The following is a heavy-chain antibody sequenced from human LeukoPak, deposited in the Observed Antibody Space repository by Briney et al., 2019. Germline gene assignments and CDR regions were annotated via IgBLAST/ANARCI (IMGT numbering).Heavy chain of an antibody. Sequence: PGESLRLSCAASGFIVSGDFMSWVRQAPGKGLEWVSVNYSDGSTYYADSVKGRFTISRDNSKNTLDLQMTGLRAEDTAVYYCARDLAYSRLDYWGQGMLVTVSS. CDR3: ARDLAYSRLDY. D-gene: IGHD5-18*01. J-gene: IGHJ4*02. CDR2: NYSDGST. CDR1: GFIVSGDF. V-gene: IGHV3-53*01.